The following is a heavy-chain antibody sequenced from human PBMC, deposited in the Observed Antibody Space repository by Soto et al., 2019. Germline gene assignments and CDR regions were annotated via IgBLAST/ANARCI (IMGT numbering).Heavy chain of an antibody. J-gene: IGHJ5*01. V-gene: IGHV4-30-4*08. CDR3: ARGRYCLTGRCFPNWFDS. CDR1: GDSISTVDYF. D-gene: IGHD2-15*01. CDR2: IYKSATT. Sequence: SETLSLTCSVSGDSISTVDYFWAWIRQPPGQALEYIGYIYKSATTYYNPSFESRVAISLDTSKSQFSLNVTSVTAADTAVYFCARGRYCLTGRCFPNWFDSWGQGTLVTAPQ.